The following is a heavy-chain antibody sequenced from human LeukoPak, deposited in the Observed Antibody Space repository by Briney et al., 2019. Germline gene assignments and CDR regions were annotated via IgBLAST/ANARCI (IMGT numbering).Heavy chain of an antibody. CDR3: ARSGGYCSGGRCYSGYFDY. CDR2: ISSSGSII. Sequence: GGSLRLSCVASGFTFSSYAMNWVRQAPGKGLEWVSYISSSGSIIYYADSMKGRFTISRDNAKNSLYLQMNILRAEDTAVYYCARSGGYCSGGRCYSGYFDYWGQGTLVTVSS. V-gene: IGHV3-48*03. J-gene: IGHJ4*02. D-gene: IGHD2-15*01. CDR1: GFTFSSYA.